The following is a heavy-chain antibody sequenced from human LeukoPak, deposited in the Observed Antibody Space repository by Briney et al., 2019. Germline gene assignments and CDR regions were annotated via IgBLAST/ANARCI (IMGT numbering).Heavy chain of an antibody. CDR2: INYSGST. D-gene: IGHD3/OR15-3a*01. Sequence: SETLSLTCTVSGGSISSYCWSWIRQPPGKGLEWIAYINYSGSTNYNPSLKSRVTISVDTSKNQFSLKLSSVTAADTAVYYCARSHSVWTSFDYWGQGTLVTVSS. V-gene: IGHV4-59*01. J-gene: IGHJ4*02. CDR1: GGSISSYC. CDR3: ARSHSVWTSFDY.